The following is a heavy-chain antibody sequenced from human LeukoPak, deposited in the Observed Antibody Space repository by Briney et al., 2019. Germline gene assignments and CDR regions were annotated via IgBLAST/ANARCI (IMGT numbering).Heavy chain of an antibody. CDR2: ISGSGGST. CDR3: ARPTTPYSGSYFDY. D-gene: IGHD1-26*01. V-gene: IGHV3-23*01. Sequence: GGSLRLSCAASGFTFSSYAMSWVRQAPGKGLEWVSAISGSGGSTYYADSVKGRFTISRDNSKNTLYLQMNSLRAEDTAVYYCARPTTPYSGSYFDYWGQGTLVTVSS. CDR1: GFTFSSYA. J-gene: IGHJ4*02.